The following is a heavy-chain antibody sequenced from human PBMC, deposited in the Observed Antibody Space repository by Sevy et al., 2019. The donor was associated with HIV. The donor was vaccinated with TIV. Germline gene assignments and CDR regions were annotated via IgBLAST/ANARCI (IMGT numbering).Heavy chain of an antibody. V-gene: IGHV4-59*08. Sequence: SETLSLICTVSGGSINSDHWNWIRQPPGKGLEWIGYVYYTGGTNYNPSLKNRVTISVDRTKNQFSPKLTSVTAADTAVYYCARRNDFDIWGQGTMVTVSS. CDR1: GGSINSDH. CDR3: ARRNDFDI. CDR2: VYYTGGT. J-gene: IGHJ3*02.